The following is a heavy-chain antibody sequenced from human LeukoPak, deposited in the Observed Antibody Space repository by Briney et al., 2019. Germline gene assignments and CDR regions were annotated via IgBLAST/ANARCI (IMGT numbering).Heavy chain of an antibody. J-gene: IGHJ5*02. CDR2: INHSGST. Sequence: PSETLSLTCAVYGGSFSGYYWSWIRQPPGKWLEWIGEINHSGSTNYNPSLKSRVTISVDTSKNQFSLKLSSVTAADTAVYYCAGSFGVVVAATSDNWFDPWGQGTLVTVSS. CDR1: GGSFSGYY. V-gene: IGHV4-34*01. CDR3: AGSFGVVVAATSDNWFDP. D-gene: IGHD2-15*01.